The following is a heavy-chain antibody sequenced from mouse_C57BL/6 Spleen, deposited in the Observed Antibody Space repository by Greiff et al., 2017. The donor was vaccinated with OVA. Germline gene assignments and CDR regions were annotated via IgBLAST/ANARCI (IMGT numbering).Heavy chain of an antibody. Sequence: VKLMESGPGLVAPSQSLSITCTVSGFSLTSYAISWVRQPPGKGLEWLGVIWTGGGTNYNSALKSRLSISKDNSKSQVFLKMNSLQTDDTARYYCASITTYDYYAMDYWGQGTSVTVSS. CDR2: IWTGGGT. CDR1: GFSLTSYA. V-gene: IGHV2-9-1*01. D-gene: IGHD1-1*01. CDR3: ASITTYDYYAMDY. J-gene: IGHJ4*01.